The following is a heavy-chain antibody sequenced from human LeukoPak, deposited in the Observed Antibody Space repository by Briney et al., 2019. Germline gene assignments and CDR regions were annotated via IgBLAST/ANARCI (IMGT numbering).Heavy chain of an antibody. V-gene: IGHV3-33*06. CDR1: GFTFSSYG. D-gene: IGHD4-17*01. CDR2: IWYDGSNK. CDR3: AKDQDYGDDMLDY. J-gene: IGHJ4*02. Sequence: PGRSLRLPCAGSGFTFSSYGMHWVRQAPGKGLEWVAVIWYDGSNKYYADSVKGRFTISRDNSKNTLYLQMNSLRAEDTAVYYCAKDQDYGDDMLDYWGQGTLVTVSS.